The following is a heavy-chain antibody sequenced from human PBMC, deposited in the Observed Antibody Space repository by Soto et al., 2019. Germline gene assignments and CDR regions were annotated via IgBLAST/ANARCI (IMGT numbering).Heavy chain of an antibody. CDR2: IYYSGST. CDR1: GGSINSGGYY. Sequence: QVQLQESGPGLVKPSQTLSLTCTVSGGSINSGGYYWNWIRQHPGKGLEWIGYIYYSGSTYYNPSTXVXXTISVDTSKSQFSLKLSSVTAADTAVYYCARSVFPWGQGTLVTVSS. J-gene: IGHJ5*02. V-gene: IGHV4-31*03. CDR3: ARSVFP.